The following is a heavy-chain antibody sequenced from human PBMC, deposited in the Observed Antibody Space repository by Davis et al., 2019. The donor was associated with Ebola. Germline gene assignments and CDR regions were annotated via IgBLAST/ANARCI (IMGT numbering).Heavy chain of an antibody. Sequence: GGSLRLSCVDSAFTFSSYAMSWVRQAPGKGLKWVSGINGSGDKTYYADSVRGRFTTSRDNSRNTLYLQIDNLREGDTAVYYCTRLSKFDYSGSHGYSMDVWGKGTTVAVSS. V-gene: IGHV3-23*01. CDR3: TRLSKFDYSGSHGYSMDV. J-gene: IGHJ6*03. CDR2: INGSGDKT. CDR1: AFTFSSYA. D-gene: IGHD4-23*01.